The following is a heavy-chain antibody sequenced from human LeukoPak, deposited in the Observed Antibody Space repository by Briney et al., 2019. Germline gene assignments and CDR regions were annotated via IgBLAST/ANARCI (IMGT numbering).Heavy chain of an antibody. CDR3: ARDQWFGKLLDY. Sequence: GGSLRLSCAASGFTFSSYAMHWVRQAPGKGLEWVAVISYDGSNKYYADSVKGRFTISRDNSKNTLYLQMNSLRAEDTAVYYCARDQWFGKLLDYWGQGTLVTVSS. CDR2: ISYDGSNK. CDR1: GFTFSSYA. D-gene: IGHD3-10*01. J-gene: IGHJ4*02. V-gene: IGHV3-30*04.